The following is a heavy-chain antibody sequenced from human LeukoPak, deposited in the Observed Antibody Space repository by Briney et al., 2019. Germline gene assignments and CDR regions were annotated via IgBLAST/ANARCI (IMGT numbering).Heavy chain of an antibody. V-gene: IGHV4-31*03. J-gene: IGHJ5*02. Sequence: SETLSLTCTVSGGSISSGGYYWSWIRQHPGKGLEWIGYIYYSGSTYYNPSLKSRVTISVDTSKNQFSLKLSSVTAADTAVYYCARGRGRCSGGSCYSGWFDPWGQGTLVTVSS. CDR3: ARGRGRCSGGSCYSGWFDP. CDR1: GGSISSGGYY. CDR2: IYYSGST. D-gene: IGHD2-15*01.